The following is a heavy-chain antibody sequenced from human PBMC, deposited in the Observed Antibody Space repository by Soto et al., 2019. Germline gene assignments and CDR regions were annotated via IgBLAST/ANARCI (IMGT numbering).Heavy chain of an antibody. D-gene: IGHD6-19*01. Sequence: QVQLQESGPGLVKPSETLSLTCTVSGGSISDYYWSWIRQPPGKGLEWIGYIYYSGNTNYIPSLTSRVTISVDTSKNQFSLKLTSVTAADTAVYYCARYSASYSGWPFDYWGQGTLVTVSS. CDR3: ARYSASYSGWPFDY. CDR1: GGSISDYY. V-gene: IGHV4-59*01. CDR2: IYYSGNT. J-gene: IGHJ4*02.